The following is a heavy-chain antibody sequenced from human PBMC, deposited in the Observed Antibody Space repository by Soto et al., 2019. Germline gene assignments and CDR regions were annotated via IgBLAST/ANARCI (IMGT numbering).Heavy chain of an antibody. CDR1: GFTFSSYS. J-gene: IGHJ3*01. V-gene: IGHV3-21*01. D-gene: IGHD2-2*01. CDR2: ISSSGSYI. Sequence: GGSLRLSCAASGFTFSSYSMNWVRQAPGKGLEWVSSISSSGSYISYADSLRGRFTISRDNAKNSLYLQMNSLRAEDTAVYSCARDGVVTAANVAFDLWGPGTMVTVSS. CDR3: ARDGVVTAANVAFDL.